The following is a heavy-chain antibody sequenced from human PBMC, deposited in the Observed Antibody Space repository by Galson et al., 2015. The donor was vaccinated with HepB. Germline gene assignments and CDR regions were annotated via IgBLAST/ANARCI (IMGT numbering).Heavy chain of an antibody. Sequence: QSGAEVKKPGESLRISCKGSGYSFTSYWISWVRQMPGKGLEWMGRIDPSDSYTNYSPSFQGHVTISADKSISTAYLQWSSLKASDTAMYYCARDPAPQPDSSSWYVVWFDPWGQGTLVTVSS. CDR1: GYSFTSYW. D-gene: IGHD6-13*01. CDR3: ARDPAPQPDSSSWYVVWFDP. J-gene: IGHJ5*02. V-gene: IGHV5-10-1*01. CDR2: IDPSDSYT.